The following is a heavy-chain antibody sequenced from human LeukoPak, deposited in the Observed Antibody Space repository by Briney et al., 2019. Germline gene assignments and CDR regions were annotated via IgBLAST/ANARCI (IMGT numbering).Heavy chain of an antibody. CDR3: ARDMGSRYFWDY. D-gene: IGHD3-3*01. Sequence: SQTLSLTCAISGDSVSTNSVAWNWIRQFPSRGLEWLGRTYYRSKWYNDYAVSVKSRITINPDTSKNQFSLQLNSVTPEDTAVYYCARDMGSRYFWDYWGQGTLVTVSS. V-gene: IGHV6-1*01. J-gene: IGHJ4*02. CDR2: TYYRSKWYN. CDR1: GDSVSTNSVA.